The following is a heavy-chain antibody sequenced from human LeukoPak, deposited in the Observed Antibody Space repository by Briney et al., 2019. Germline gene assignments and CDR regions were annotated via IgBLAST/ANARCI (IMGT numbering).Heavy chain of an antibody. CDR2: IKQNGSEK. J-gene: IGHJ3*02. CDR3: ASVLVGAFDI. Sequence: GGSLRLSCAASGFTFSSYWMSWVRQAPGKRLEWVANIKQNGSEKYYVDSVKGRFTISRDNAKNSLYLQMNSLRAEDTAVYYCASVLVGAFDIWGEGTMVTVSS. CDR1: GFTFSSYW. D-gene: IGHD2-15*01. V-gene: IGHV3-7*01.